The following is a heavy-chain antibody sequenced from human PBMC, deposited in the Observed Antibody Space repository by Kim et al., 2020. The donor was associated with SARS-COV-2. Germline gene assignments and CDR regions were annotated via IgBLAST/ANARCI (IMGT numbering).Heavy chain of an antibody. CDR2: IHSSGST. V-gene: IGHV4-39*01. CDR1: GGSITSTGYY. D-gene: IGHD6-19*01. J-gene: IGHJ4*02. CDR3: ARQSSSGLYGRPFDS. Sequence: SETLSLTCTVSGGSITSTGYYWGWIRQPPGKGLEWIGSIHSSGSTYYNPSLRSRGTISIDTSKNQFSLTLTYVVAADTAVFYCARQSSSGLYGRPFDSWGQGALVSVSS.